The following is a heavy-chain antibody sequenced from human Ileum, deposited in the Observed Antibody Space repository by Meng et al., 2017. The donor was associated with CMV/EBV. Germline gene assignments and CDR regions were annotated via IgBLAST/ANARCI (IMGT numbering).Heavy chain of an antibody. J-gene: IGHJ4*02. CDR3: ARSGDPGITVTGAFDI. V-gene: IGHV1-3*01. D-gene: IGHD6-19*01. Sequence: QVQIVQSGAEVKKPGASARVSCKASGYSFTSLGMHWVRQTPGQKLEWMGYINGGNGDTAFSPKAQGRVTITRDTSANTAYMELNNLRAEDTGIYYCARSGDPGITVTGAFDIWGQGTLVTVSS. CDR1: GYSFTSLG. CDR2: INGGNGDT.